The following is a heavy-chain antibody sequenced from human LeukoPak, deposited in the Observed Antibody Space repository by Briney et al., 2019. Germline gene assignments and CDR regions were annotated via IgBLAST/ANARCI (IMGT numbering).Heavy chain of an antibody. J-gene: IGHJ4*02. Sequence: PSETLSLTCAVYGGSFSGYYWSWIRRPPGKGLEWIGEINHSGSTNYNPSLKSRVTISVDTSKNQFSLKLSSVTAADTAVYYCVGQQLYWGQGTLVTVSS. CDR2: INHSGST. D-gene: IGHD6-13*01. CDR1: GGSFSGYY. V-gene: IGHV4-34*01. CDR3: VGQQLY.